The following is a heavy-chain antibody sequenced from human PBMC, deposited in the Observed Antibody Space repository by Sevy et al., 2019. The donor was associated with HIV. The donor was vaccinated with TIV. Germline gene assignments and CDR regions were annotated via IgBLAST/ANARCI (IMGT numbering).Heavy chain of an antibody. Sequence: SVKVSCKASGDTFSTYGLSWVRQAPGQGLEWMGGIIPIFGTQNYAQKFQGRVTITADESASTAYMELSSLRSEDTALYYCAREGGVATTGDHDAFDIWGHGTLVTVSS. J-gene: IGHJ3*02. CDR3: AREGGVATTGDHDAFDI. D-gene: IGHD7-27*01. V-gene: IGHV1-69*13. CDR1: GDTFSTYG. CDR2: IIPIFGTQ.